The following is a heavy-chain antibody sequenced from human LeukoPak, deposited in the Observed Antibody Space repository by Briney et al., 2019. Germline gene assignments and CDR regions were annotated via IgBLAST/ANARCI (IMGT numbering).Heavy chain of an antibody. V-gene: IGHV4-59*01. D-gene: IGHD5-18*01. CDR3: AREAMVNGYYYYYMDV. J-gene: IGHJ6*03. CDR2: IYYSGST. Sequence: PGGSLRLSCAASGFTFSHVWMSWVRQAPGKGLEWIGYIYYSGSTNYNPSLKSRVTISVDTSKNQFSLKLSSVTAADTAVYYCAREAMVNGYYYYYMDVWGKGTTVTVSS. CDR1: GFTFSHVW.